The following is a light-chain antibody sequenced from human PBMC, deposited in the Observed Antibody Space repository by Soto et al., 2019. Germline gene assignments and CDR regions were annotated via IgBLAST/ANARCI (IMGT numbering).Light chain of an antibody. CDR1: QTVSSW. CDR2: KAS. CDR3: QHYNSYSEA. Sequence: DVQMTQSPSTLSGSVGDRVTITCRASQTVSSWLAWYQHKPGKAPKLLIYKASNLKSGIPSRFSGSGSGTEFTLTISSLQPDDFATYYCQHYNSYSEAFGQGTKVDIK. J-gene: IGKJ1*01. V-gene: IGKV1-5*03.